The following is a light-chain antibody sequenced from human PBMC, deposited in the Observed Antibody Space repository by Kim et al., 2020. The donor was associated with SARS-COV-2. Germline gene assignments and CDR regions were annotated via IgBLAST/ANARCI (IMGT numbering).Light chain of an antibody. CDR1: KLGDKY. CDR3: QAWDSSTIV. J-gene: IGLJ2*01. Sequence: VSHGQTASITCSGDKLGDKYACWYQQKPGQSPVLVIYQDIKRPSGIPERFSGSNSGNTATLTISGTQAMDEADYYCQAWDSSTIVFGGGTQLTVL. CDR2: QDI. V-gene: IGLV3-1*01.